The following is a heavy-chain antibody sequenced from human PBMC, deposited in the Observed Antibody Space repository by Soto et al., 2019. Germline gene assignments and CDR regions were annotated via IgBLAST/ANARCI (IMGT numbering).Heavy chain of an antibody. J-gene: IGHJ4*02. CDR2: IYGSGRGI. CDR3: AKDAVYNDGLWLMDH. Sequence: EVQLLESGGGLVQPGGSLRLSCTASGLPHSSFAMMWVRQGPGKGLECVSGIYGSGRGIEYADSVKGRFTISRDNSKNTVYLQMTDLRADDTAVYYCAKDAVYNDGLWLMDHWGQGTQVTVSS. CDR1: GLPHSSFA. D-gene: IGHD2-21*01. V-gene: IGHV3-23*05.